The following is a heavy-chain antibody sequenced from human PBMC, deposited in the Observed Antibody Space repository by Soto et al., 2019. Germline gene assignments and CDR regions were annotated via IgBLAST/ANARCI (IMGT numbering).Heavy chain of an antibody. CDR2: IIPIFGTA. CDR1: GGTFSSYA. V-gene: IGHV1-69*01. J-gene: IGHJ5*02. D-gene: IGHD3-10*01. Sequence: QVQLVQSGAEVKKPGSSVKVSCKASGGTFSSYAISWVRQAPGQGLEWMGGIIPIFGTANYAQKFQGRVTITADEFTSTAYMELSSLRSEDTAVYYCARVTMVRGVIPNWFDPWGQGTLVTVSS. CDR3: ARVTMVRGVIPNWFDP.